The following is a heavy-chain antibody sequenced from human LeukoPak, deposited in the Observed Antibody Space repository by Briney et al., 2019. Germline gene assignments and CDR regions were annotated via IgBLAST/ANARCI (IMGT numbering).Heavy chain of an antibody. Sequence: ASVKVSCKASGYTFTSYHLHWVRQAPGQGLEWMGIINPSGGSPNYAQKFQDRLTITADKSTSTAYMELSSLRSEDTAVYYCASATLRCSGGSCYEMDVWGKGTTVTVSS. J-gene: IGHJ6*04. CDR3: ASATLRCSGGSCYEMDV. D-gene: IGHD2-15*01. V-gene: IGHV1-46*01. CDR2: INPSGGSP. CDR1: GYTFTSYH.